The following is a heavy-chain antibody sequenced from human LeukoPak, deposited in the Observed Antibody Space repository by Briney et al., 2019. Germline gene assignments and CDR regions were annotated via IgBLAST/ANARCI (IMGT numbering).Heavy chain of an antibody. CDR3: ARVGDYALKD. D-gene: IGHD3-16*01. CDR2: IYTSGST. J-gene: IGHJ4*02. Sequence: SETLSLTCTVSGGSISSYYWSWVRQPAGKGLEWIGRIYTSGSTNYNPSLKSRVTMSVDTSKNQCTLKLSSVTAADTAVYYCARVGDYALKDWGQGTLVTVSS. V-gene: IGHV4-4*07. CDR1: GGSISSYY.